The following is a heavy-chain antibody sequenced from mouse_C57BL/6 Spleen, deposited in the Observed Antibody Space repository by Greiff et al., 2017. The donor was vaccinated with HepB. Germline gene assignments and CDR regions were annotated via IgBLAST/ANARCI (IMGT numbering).Heavy chain of an antibody. Sequence: VKLQQPGAELVKPGASVKLSCKASGYTFTSYWMHWVKQRPGQGLEWIGMIHPNSGSTNYNEKFKSKATLTVDKSSSTAYMQLSSLTSEDSAVYYCARSGTVVNFDYWGKGTTLTVSS. J-gene: IGHJ2*01. CDR1: GYTFTSYW. CDR2: IHPNSGST. CDR3: ARSGTVVNFDY. D-gene: IGHD1-1*01. V-gene: IGHV1-64*01.